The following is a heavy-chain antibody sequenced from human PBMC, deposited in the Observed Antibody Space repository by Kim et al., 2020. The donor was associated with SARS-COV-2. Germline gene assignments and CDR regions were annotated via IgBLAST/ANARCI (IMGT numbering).Heavy chain of an antibody. Sequence: VGSLRLSCAASGFTFSSDWMSWVRQAPGKGLEWVANIKQDGSEKYYVDSVKGRFTISRDNAKNSLYLQMNSLRAEDTAVYYCAGERGIGGWVVVVAATNKWFDPWGQGTLVTVSS. D-gene: IGHD2-15*01. CDR2: IKQDGSEK. CDR3: AGERGIGGWVVVVAATNKWFDP. CDR1: GFTFSSDW. J-gene: IGHJ5*02. V-gene: IGHV3-7*01.